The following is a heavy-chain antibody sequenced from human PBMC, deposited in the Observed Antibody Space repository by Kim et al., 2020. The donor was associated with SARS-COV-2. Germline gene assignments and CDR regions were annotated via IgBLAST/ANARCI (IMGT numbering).Heavy chain of an antibody. Sequence: AESVKGRFTISRDNAKNTLYLQMNSLRAEDTAVYYCASDPDYCGYSRKDYWGRGTLVTVSS. D-gene: IGHD3-10*01. J-gene: IGHJ4*02. CDR3: ASDPDYCGYSRKDY. V-gene: IGHV3-74*01.